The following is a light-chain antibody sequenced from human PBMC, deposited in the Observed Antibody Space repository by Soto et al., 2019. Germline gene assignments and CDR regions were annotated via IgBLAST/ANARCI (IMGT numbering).Light chain of an antibody. CDR3: KLYNSGWT. Sequence: DIQMTQSPSTLSASVGERVTITCRASQSISSWLAWYQQKPGKAPKLLIYDASSLESGVPSRFSGSGCGTELPLPVCSLQPDDFANLYSKLYNSGWTLGQRTKVEIK. CDR1: QSISSW. CDR2: DAS. J-gene: IGKJ1*01. V-gene: IGKV1-5*01.